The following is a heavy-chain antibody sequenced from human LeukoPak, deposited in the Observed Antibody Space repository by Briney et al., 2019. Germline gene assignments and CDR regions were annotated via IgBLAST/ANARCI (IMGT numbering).Heavy chain of an antibody. J-gene: IGHJ4*02. Sequence: GGSLRLSCAASGFTFSSYGMHWVRQAPGKGLEWVAVISYDGSNKYYAGSVKGRFTISRDNSKNTLYLQMNSLRAEDTAVYYCAKELSVRLLWFGEFWGQGTLVTVSS. CDR3: AKELSVRLLWFGEF. CDR1: GFTFSSYG. D-gene: IGHD3-10*01. V-gene: IGHV3-30*18. CDR2: ISYDGSNK.